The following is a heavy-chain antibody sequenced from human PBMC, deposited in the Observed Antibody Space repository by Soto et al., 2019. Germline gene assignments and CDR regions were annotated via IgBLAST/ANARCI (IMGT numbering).Heavy chain of an antibody. CDR1: GYTFTGDY. CDR3: TTIFGVVIP. D-gene: IGHD3-3*01. V-gene: IGHV1-3*01. CDR2: VNAGNGST. J-gene: IGHJ5*02. Sequence: ASVKVSCKASGYTFTGDYIHWVRQAPGQGLEWMGWVNAGNGSTKYSQKFQGRVTITRDTSASTAYMELSSLRSEDTAVYYCTTIFGVVIPWGQGTLVTVSS.